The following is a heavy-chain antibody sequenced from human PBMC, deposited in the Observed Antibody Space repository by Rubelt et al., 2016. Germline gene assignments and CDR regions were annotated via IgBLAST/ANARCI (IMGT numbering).Heavy chain of an antibody. D-gene: IGHD2-8*01. Sequence: QLQLQESAPGLVKPSETLSLTCSVSIGHVNSGSYFWSWIRRPPGKGLELIGHVYYSGSATYNPSLKSRLTISVDTSKNQFSLKLTSVTAAVTAVYYCASLSRAVGLFDDWGQGTLVTVST. CDR3: ASLSRAVGLFDD. CDR1: IGHVNSGSYF. J-gene: IGHJ4*02. CDR2: VYYSGSA. V-gene: IGHV4-61*01.